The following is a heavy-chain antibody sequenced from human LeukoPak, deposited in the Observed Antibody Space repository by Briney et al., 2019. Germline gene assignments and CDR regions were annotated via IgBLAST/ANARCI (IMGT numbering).Heavy chain of an antibody. CDR2: ISVSGGTK. V-gene: IGHV3-23*01. CDR1: GFTLSIYA. CDR3: AKVRPGRGLLGGVYYFDH. J-gene: IGHJ4*02. Sequence: GGPLRLSCAASGFTLSIYAMSWVRQAPGKGLGWVSGISVSGGTKYYADSVKGRFTISRDNSKITLYLQMNSLRAEDTAVYYCAKVRPGRGLLGGVYYFDHWGQGTLVTVSS. D-gene: IGHD2-8*02.